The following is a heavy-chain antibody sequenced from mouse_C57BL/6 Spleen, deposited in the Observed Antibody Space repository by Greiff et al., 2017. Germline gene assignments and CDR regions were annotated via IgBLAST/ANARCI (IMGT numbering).Heavy chain of an antibody. J-gene: IGHJ4*01. D-gene: IGHD1-1*01. Sequence: SLAELVRPGASVKLSCTASGYTFTAYYINWVKQRPGQGLEWIARIYPGSGNTYYNEKFKGKATLTAEKSSSTAYMQLSSLTSEDSAVYFCARYGCPYYWAMDYWGKGATATVSS. CDR3: ARYGCPYYWAMDY. V-gene: IGHV1-76*01. CDR2: IYPGSGNT. CDR1: GYTFTAYY.